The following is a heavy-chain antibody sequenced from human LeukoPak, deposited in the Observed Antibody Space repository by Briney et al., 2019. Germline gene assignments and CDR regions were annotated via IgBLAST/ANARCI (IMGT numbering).Heavy chain of an antibody. J-gene: IGHJ3*02. CDR2: IYYSGST. V-gene: IGHV4-59*08. Sequence: SETLSLTCTVSGGSISSYYWSWIRQPPGRGLEWIGYIYYSGSTNYNPSLKSRVTISVDTSKNQFSLKLSSVTAADTAVYYCARHVSPITMIVPIAFDIWGQGTMVTVSS. D-gene: IGHD3-22*01. CDR3: ARHVSPITMIVPIAFDI. CDR1: GGSISSYY.